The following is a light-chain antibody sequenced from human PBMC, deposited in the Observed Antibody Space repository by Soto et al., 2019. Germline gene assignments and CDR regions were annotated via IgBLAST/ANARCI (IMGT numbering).Light chain of an antibody. J-gene: IGKJ5*01. V-gene: IGKV3-20*01. CDR3: QQYGSSSTT. CDR1: QSVSSSY. Sequence: ERVLMSVVAAPFLSQGERATLSCRASQSVSSSYLAWYQQKPGQAPRLLIYGASSRATGIPDRFSGSGSGTDFTLTISRLEPDEFAVNYCQQYGSSSTTLGQGTRLEIK. CDR2: GAS.